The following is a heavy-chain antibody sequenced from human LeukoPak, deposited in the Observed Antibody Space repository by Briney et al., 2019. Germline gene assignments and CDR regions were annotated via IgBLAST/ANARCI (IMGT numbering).Heavy chain of an antibody. V-gene: IGHV3-7*01. J-gene: IGHJ4*02. D-gene: IGHD1-1*01. CDR2: IKEDGSEK. Sequence: AGGSLRLSCAASGFPFSSYWMSWVRQAPGKGLEWVANIKEDGSEKYYVDSVKGRFAISRDNAKNSVYLQMNTVRAEDTAVYYCTRDWKCSMFDYWGQGTLVTVSS. CDR3: TRDWKCSMFDY. CDR1: GFPFSSYW.